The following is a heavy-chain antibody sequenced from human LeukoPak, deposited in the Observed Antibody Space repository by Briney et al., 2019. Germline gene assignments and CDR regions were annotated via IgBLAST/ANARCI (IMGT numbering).Heavy chain of an antibody. D-gene: IGHD1-26*01. Sequence: GGSLRLSCAASGFTFSSYAMHWVRQAPGKGLEWVAVISYDETNKYYADSVKGRFTISRDNSKNTLYLQMDSLRAEDTAVYYCARSIVGPTYEYWGQGTLVTVSS. CDR3: ARSIVGPTYEY. V-gene: IGHV3-30*04. CDR1: GFTFSSYA. CDR2: ISYDETNK. J-gene: IGHJ4*02.